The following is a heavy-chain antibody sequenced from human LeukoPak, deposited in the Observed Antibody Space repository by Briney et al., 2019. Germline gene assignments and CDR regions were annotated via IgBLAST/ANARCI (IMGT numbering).Heavy chain of an antibody. CDR1: GGSVSGYY. J-gene: IGHJ4*02. Sequence: SETLSLTCVVSGGSVSGYYWGWIRQPPGRGPEWIGYVYYSGSTNYNPSFKSRITISVDTSRNQFSLQLSSVTAADTAVYYCARIHRYCSGGACYVLDNWGQGTLVAVSS. V-gene: IGHV4-59*02. D-gene: IGHD2-15*01. CDR3: ARIHRYCSGGACYVLDN. CDR2: VYYSGST.